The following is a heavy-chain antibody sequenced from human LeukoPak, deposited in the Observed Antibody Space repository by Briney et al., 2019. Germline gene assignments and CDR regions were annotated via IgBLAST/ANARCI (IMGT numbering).Heavy chain of an antibody. J-gene: IGHJ3*02. D-gene: IGHD3-22*01. CDR1: GGSFSGYY. CDR2: INHSGST. V-gene: IGHV4-34*01. Sequence: PSETLSLTCAVYGGSFSGYYWSWIRQPPGKGLEWIGEINHSGSTNYNPSLKSRVTISVDTSKNQFSLKLSSVTAADTAVYYCGRGHWITMTRGAFAIWGQGTMVTVSS. CDR3: GRGHWITMTRGAFAI.